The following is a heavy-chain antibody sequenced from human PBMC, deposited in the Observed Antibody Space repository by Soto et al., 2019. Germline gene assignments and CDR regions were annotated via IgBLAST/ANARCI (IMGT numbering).Heavy chain of an antibody. CDR1: GGSISNYY. J-gene: IGHJ4*02. CDR3: ARRVYYYNNGGYQYYFDY. CDR2: IYYSGST. V-gene: IGHV4-59*01. Sequence: PSETLSLTCTVSGGSISNYYWGWIRQPPGKGLEWIGYIYYSGSTNYSPSLKSRVAMSVDTSKNQFSLKLSSVSDADTAVYFCARRVYYYNNGGYQYYFDYRGQGTLVTVSS. D-gene: IGHD3-22*01.